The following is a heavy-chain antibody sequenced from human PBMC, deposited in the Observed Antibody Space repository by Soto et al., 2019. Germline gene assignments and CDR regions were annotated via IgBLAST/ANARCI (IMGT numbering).Heavy chain of an antibody. V-gene: IGHV1-69*02. CDR1: GGTFSSYT. CDR3: ARATPPGERLYYYYYMDV. Sequence: ASVKVSCKASGGTFSSYTISWVRQAPGQGLEWMGRIIPILGIANYAQKFQGRVTITADKSTSTAYMELSSLRSEDTAVYYCARATPPGERLYYYYYMDVWGKGTTVTVSS. J-gene: IGHJ6*03. D-gene: IGHD4-17*01. CDR2: IIPILGIA.